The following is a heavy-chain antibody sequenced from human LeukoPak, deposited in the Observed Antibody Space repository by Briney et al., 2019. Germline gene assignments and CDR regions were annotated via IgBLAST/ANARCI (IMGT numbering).Heavy chain of an antibody. CDR3: ARHAKIIGFDP. J-gene: IGHJ5*02. CDR2: IIPIFGTA. V-gene: IGHV1-69*05. Sequence: SVKVSCKASGGTFSSYAISWVRQAPGQGLEWMGRIIPIFGTANYAQKFQGRVTITTDESTSTAYMELSSLRSEDMAVYYCARHAKIIGFDPWGQGTLVTVSS. CDR1: GGTFSSYA.